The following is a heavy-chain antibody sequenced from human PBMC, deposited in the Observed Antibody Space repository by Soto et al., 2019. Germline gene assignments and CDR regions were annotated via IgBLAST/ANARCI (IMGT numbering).Heavy chain of an antibody. CDR1: GYTFTGYY. CDR2: INPNSGGT. CDR3: ARTYYYGSGSYYKGIRAYYYGMDV. J-gene: IGHJ6*02. D-gene: IGHD3-10*01. V-gene: IGHV1-2*02. Sequence: ASVKVSCKASGYTFTGYYMHWVRQAPGQGLEWMGWINPNSGGTNYAQKFQGRVTMTRDTSISIAYMELSRLRSDDTAVYYCARTYYYGSGSYYKGIRAYYYGMDVWGQGTTVTVSS.